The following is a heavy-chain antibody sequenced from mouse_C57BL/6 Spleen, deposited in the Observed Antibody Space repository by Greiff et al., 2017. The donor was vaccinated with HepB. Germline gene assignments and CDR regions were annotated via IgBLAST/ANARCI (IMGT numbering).Heavy chain of an antibody. D-gene: IGHD2-5*01. CDR2: FHPYNDDT. CDR3: ARRTAYYSNFDY. CDR1: GYTFTTYP. Sequence: QVQLKESGAELVKPGASVKMSCKASGYTFTTYPIEWMKQNHGKSLEWIGNFHPYNDDTKYNEKFKGKATLTVEKSSSTVYLELSRLTSDDSAVYYCARRTAYYSNFDYWGQGTTLTVSS. V-gene: IGHV1-47*01. J-gene: IGHJ2*01.